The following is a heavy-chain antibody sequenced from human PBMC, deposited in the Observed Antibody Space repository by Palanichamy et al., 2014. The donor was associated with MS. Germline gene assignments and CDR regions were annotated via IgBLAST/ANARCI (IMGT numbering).Heavy chain of an antibody. V-gene: IGHV1-2*02. Sequence: QVQLVQSGAEVKKPGASVKVSCKASGYTFSGNYMHWVRQAPGQGPEWMGWINPNSGGTNSAQKFQGRVSMTRDTSINTAYMELSRLRSDDTAVYYCASSGYSGYDDALDIWGQGTIVTVSS. J-gene: IGHJ3*02. CDR2: INPNSGGT. D-gene: IGHD5-12*01. CDR3: ASSGYSGYDDALDI. CDR1: GYTFSGNY.